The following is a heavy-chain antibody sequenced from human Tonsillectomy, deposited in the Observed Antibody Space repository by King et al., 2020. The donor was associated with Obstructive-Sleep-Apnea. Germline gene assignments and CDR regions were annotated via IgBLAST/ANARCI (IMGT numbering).Heavy chain of an antibody. D-gene: IGHD1-26*01. CDR1: GFTFSSYG. Sequence: VQLVESGGGVVQPGRSLRLSCAASGFTFSSYGMHWVRQAPGKGLEWVAVIWYDGSNKYYADSVKGRFTISRDNSKNTLYLQMNSLRAEDTAVYYCARAHSGSYPGPFYNYGMDVWGQGTTVTVSS. J-gene: IGHJ6*02. V-gene: IGHV3-33*01. CDR3: ARAHSGSYPGPFYNYGMDV. CDR2: IWYDGSNK.